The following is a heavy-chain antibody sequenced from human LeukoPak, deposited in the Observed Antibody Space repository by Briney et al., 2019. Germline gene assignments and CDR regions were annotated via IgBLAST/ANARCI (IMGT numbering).Heavy chain of an antibody. CDR3: AKSIRFCSSNSCFAGYYNYGLHV. V-gene: IGHV3-30*18. CDR2: ISHDGSSK. CDR1: GFTFSSYG. Sequence: GGSLRLSCAASGFTFSSYGMHWVRQAPGKGLEWVAVISHDGSSKYFADSVKGRFTISRDNPKNTLDLQMHSLRAEDTAVYYCAKSIRFCSSNSCFAGYYNYGLHVWGQGTTVVVSS. J-gene: IGHJ6*02. D-gene: IGHD2-2*01.